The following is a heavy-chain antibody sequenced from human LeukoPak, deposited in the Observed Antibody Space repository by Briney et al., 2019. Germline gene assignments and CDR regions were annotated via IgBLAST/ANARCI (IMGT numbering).Heavy chain of an antibody. Sequence: ASVKVSCKASGYTFTGYYMHWARQAPGQGLEWMGWINPNSGGTNYAQKFQGRVTMTRDTSISTAYMELRRLRSDDTAVYYCAREDIVLVSAAKDYWGQGTLVTVSS. D-gene: IGHD2-2*01. CDR2: INPNSGGT. J-gene: IGHJ4*02. V-gene: IGHV1-2*02. CDR1: GYTFTGYY. CDR3: AREDIVLVSAAKDY.